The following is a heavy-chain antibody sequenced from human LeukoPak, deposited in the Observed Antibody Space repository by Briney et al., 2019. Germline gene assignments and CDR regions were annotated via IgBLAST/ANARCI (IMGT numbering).Heavy chain of an antibody. CDR3: ARASEPLRYYDF. CDR2: INSDGTST. V-gene: IGHV3-74*01. CDR1: GLSLRTYW. J-gene: IGHJ4*02. Sequence: GGSLRLSCAASGLSLRTYWMHWVRHPPGKGLVWVSRINSDGTSTTYADSVKGRLTISRDDAKNTVYLQMNSLRDEDTAVYYCARASEPLRYYDFWGQGSLVTVSS. D-gene: IGHD3-9*01.